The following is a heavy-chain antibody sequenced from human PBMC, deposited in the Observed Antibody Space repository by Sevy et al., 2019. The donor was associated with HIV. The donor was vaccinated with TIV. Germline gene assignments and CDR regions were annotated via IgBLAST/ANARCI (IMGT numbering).Heavy chain of an antibody. Sequence: GGSLRLSCTASEFTFSDYVMHWVRQTPGKGLEWVAIISHDGMNEDYAESVKGRFAISRDNSRNTLYLQMNRLRPDDTAVYFGAKEAAQHRNLRYCFGENCFYNWFDMWGQGVLVTVSS. CDR3: AKEAAQHRNLRYCFGENCFYNWFDM. CDR2: ISHDGMNE. D-gene: IGHD2-15*01. CDR1: EFTFSDYV. J-gene: IGHJ5*02. V-gene: IGHV3-30*09.